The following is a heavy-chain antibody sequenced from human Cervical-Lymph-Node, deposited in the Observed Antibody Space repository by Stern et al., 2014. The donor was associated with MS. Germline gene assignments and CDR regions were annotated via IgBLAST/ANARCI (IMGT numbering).Heavy chain of an antibody. V-gene: IGHV1-58*02. CDR3: AAEGEYIRSGIYHYTGMDV. CDR2: LVVDSADT. Sequence: QLVESGPEVKRPGTSVRVSCKASGFTFLRSAMQWVRQARRPRLAWIGFLVVDSADTRYARKFHDRVTISRDMSTSTVNMELSSLRSEDTAVYYCAAEGEYIRSGIYHYTGMDVWGQGTTVTVSS. J-gene: IGHJ6*02. D-gene: IGHD2/OR15-2a*01. CDR1: GFTFLRSA.